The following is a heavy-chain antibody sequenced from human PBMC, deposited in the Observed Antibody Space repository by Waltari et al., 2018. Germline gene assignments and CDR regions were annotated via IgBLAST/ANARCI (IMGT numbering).Heavy chain of an antibody. J-gene: IGHJ4*02. CDR2: IRGSGGDT. D-gene: IGHD3-10*01. CDR3: AKSLGDTYGRYPIDY. CDR1: GFPFSGYT. Sequence: EVQLLESGGGLVQPGGSLRLSCAASGFPFSGYTLTWVRQAPGKGLEWVSTIRGSGGDTYYADSVKGRFTISRDNSRNTLYLQMNTLRAGDTAVYYCAKSLGDTYGRYPIDYWGQGTLVTVSS. V-gene: IGHV3-23*01.